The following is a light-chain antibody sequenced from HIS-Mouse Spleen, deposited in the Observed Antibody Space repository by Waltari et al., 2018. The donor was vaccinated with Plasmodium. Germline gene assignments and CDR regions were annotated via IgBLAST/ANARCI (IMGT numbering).Light chain of an antibody. CDR3: AAWDDSLNGWV. CDR1: SSNIGRNT. CDR2: SNN. J-gene: IGLJ3*02. V-gene: IGLV1-44*01. Sequence: QSVLTQPPSASGTPGQRVTISCSGSSSNIGRNTLTWYQQLPEPAPNLLIYSNNQRPSGVPDRFAGSKSGTSASLAISGLQSEDEADYYCAAWDDSLNGWVFGGGTKLTVL.